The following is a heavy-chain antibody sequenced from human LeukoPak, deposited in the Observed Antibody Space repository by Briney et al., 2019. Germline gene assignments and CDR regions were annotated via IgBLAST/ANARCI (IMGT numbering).Heavy chain of an antibody. D-gene: IGHD1-26*01. CDR3: ALGGWELKDYYYYYMDV. V-gene: IGHV4-59*08. CDR2: IYYSGST. Sequence: KSSETLSLTCTVSGGSISSYYWSWIRQPPGKGLERIGYIYYSGSTNYNPSLKSRVTISVDTSKNQFSLKLSSVTAADTAVYYCALGGWELKDYYYYYMDVWGKGTTVTVSS. J-gene: IGHJ6*03. CDR1: GGSISSYY.